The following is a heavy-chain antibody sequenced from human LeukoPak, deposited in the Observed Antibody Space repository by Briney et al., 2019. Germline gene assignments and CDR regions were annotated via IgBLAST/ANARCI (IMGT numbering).Heavy chain of an antibody. J-gene: IGHJ4*02. CDR2: IDPNNGET. CDR1: GYTLTKLY. Sequence: ASVKVSCKVSGYTLTKLYIHWVRQAPGQGLEWMGGIDPNNGETVYAQKFQGRVTMAEDTSTDTAYMELSSLRSEDTAVYYCATIGNSGYDGTGDDYWGQGTLVTVSS. CDR3: ATIGNSGYDGTGDDY. D-gene: IGHD5-12*01. V-gene: IGHV1-24*01.